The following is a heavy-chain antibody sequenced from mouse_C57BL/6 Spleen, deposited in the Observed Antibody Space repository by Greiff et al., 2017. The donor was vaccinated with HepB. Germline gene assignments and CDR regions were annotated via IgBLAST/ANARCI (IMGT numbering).Heavy chain of an antibody. D-gene: IGHD2-5*01. Sequence: EVKLMESGGGLVQPGGSLKLSCAASGFTFSDYYMYWVRQTPEKRLEWVAYISNGGGSTYYPDTVKGRFTISRDNAKNTLYLQMSRLKSEDTAMYYCARRGYSNYEWYFDVWGTGTTVTVSS. V-gene: IGHV5-12*01. J-gene: IGHJ1*03. CDR1: GFTFSDYY. CDR2: ISNGGGST. CDR3: ARRGYSNYEWYFDV.